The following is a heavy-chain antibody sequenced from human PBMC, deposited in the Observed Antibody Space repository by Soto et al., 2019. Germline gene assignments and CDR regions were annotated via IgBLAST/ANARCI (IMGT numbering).Heavy chain of an antibody. CDR2: IWFDGSDK. CDR1: GFIFSSYG. Sequence: GSLGLSCAASGFIFSSYGMHGARQAPGKGLEWVAVIWFDGSDKYYADSVKGRFTISRDNSNNTLFLQMNSLRAEDTGVYYCARAMGATTPFDYWGQGTVVTVSS. J-gene: IGHJ4*02. D-gene: IGHD1-26*01. CDR3: ARAMGATTPFDY. V-gene: IGHV3-33*01.